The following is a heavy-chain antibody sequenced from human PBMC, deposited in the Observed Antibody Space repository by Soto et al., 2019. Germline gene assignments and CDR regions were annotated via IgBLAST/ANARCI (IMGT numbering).Heavy chain of an antibody. J-gene: IGHJ6*03. CDR3: ASSSMKYYYYYMDV. D-gene: IGHD3-3*02. CDR2: IYSGGST. CDR1: GFTVSSNY. Sequence: EVQLEESGGGLVQPGGSLRLSCAASGFTVSSNYMSWVRQAPGKGLEWVSVIYSGGSTYYADSVKGRFTISRDNSKNTLYLQMNSLRAEDTAVYYCASSSMKYYYYYMDVWGKGTTVTVSS. V-gene: IGHV3-66*01.